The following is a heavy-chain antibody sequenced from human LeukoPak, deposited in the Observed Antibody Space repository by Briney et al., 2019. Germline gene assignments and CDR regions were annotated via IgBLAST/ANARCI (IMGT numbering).Heavy chain of an antibody. V-gene: IGHV3-7*03. CDR3: ATRYYDFLTVAHDY. CDR2: IKQDGSEK. CDR1: GFTFGNYW. D-gene: IGHD3-9*01. Sequence: PRGSLRLSCVTSGFTFGNYWMTWVRQAPGKGLEWVANIKQDGSEKYYVDSVKGRFSISRDNTKNSLYLQMNTLSAGDTALYYCATRYYDFLTVAHDYWGQGTLVTVSS. J-gene: IGHJ4*02.